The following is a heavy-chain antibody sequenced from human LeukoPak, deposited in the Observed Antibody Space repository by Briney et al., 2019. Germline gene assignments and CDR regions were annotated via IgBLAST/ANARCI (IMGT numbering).Heavy chain of an antibody. Sequence: PGGSLRLSCAASGLNFNEHGMNWVRQVPGKGLEWVSGISWDGGSMGYADSVRGRFTIARDNAKNSLYLEMSSLRTEDTALYYCARDIGKRHNSNWHRDAYDIWGQGTMVTVSS. CDR3: ARDIGKRHNSNWHRDAYDI. D-gene: IGHD6-13*01. J-gene: IGHJ3*02. V-gene: IGHV3-9*01. CDR1: GLNFNEHG. CDR2: ISWDGGSM.